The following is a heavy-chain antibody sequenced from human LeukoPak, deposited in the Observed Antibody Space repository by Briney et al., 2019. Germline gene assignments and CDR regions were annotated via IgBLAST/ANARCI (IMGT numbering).Heavy chain of an antibody. Sequence: GGSLRLSCAASGFTFSSYAMNWVRQAPGKGLEWVSIISGSGSSIYYADSVKGRFTISRDNSKNTLYLQMNSLRAEDTAVYYCARELGTFDYWGQGTLVTVSS. D-gene: IGHD7-27*01. V-gene: IGHV3-23*01. CDR2: ISGSGSSI. CDR1: GFTFSSYA. CDR3: ARELGTFDY. J-gene: IGHJ4*02.